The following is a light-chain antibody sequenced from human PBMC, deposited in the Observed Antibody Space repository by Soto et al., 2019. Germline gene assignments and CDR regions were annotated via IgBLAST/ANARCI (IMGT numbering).Light chain of an antibody. CDR3: QQYGSSPPGLT. CDR1: QSVSSSY. J-gene: IGKJ4*01. V-gene: IGKV3-20*01. CDR2: GAS. Sequence: EIVLTHSPGTLSLSPGERATLSCRASQSVSSSYLAWYQQKPGQAPRLLIYGASSRATGIPDRFSGSGSGTDFTLTISRLEPEDFAVYYCQQYGSSPPGLTFGGGTKVGIK.